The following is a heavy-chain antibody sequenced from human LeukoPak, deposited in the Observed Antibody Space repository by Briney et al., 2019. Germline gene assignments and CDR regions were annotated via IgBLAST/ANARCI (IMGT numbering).Heavy chain of an antibody. CDR3: ARDRIMVVGPYNWFDP. V-gene: IGHV3-48*04. D-gene: IGHD2-15*01. Sequence: GGSLRLSCAASGFTFSSYWMHWVRQAPGKGLEWISDISSSGSTIYYADSVKGRFTISRDNAENSLHLHMSSLRAEDTAVYYCARDRIMVVGPYNWFDPWGQGTLVTVSS. CDR2: ISSSGSTI. CDR1: GFTFSSYW. J-gene: IGHJ5*02.